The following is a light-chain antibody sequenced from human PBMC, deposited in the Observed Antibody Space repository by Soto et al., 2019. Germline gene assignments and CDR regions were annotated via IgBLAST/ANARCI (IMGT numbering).Light chain of an antibody. CDR3: QQYYRASWT. CDR2: RAS. V-gene: IGKV1-5*03. CDR1: QSISSW. J-gene: IGKJ1*01. Sequence: DIQMTQSPSTLSASVGDRVIITCRASQSISSWLAWYQQKPGKAPNLLIYRASTLKSGIPSRFSGSGSGTEFTLTISSLQPDDFATYYCQQYYRASWTFGQGTKVEIK.